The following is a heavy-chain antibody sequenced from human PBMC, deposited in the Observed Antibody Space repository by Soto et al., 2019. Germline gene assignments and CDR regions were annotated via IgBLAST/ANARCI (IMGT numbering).Heavy chain of an antibody. CDR3: ASGGTVRVNVDTAPFDYWGQGTLVTVSSGKHKPRRPSHSPVPSPGYYYYMDV. J-gene: IGHJ6*03. V-gene: IGHV1-3*01. CDR1: GYTFTSYA. D-gene: IGHD5-18*01. Sequence: ASVKVSCKASGYTFTSYAMHWVRQAPGQRLEWMGWINAGNGDTKYSQKFQGRVTITRDTSASTAYMELSSLRSEDTAVYYCASGGTVRVNVDTAPFDYWGQGTLVTVSSGKHKPRRPSHSPVPSPGYYYYMDVWGKGTTVTVSS. CDR2: INAGNGDT.